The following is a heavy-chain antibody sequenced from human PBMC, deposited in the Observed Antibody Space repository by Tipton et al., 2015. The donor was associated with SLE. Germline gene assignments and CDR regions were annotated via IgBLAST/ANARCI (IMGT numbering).Heavy chain of an antibody. D-gene: IGHD3-3*01. J-gene: IGHJ4*02. CDR3: AGYYDFSSAYLTF. V-gene: IGHV4-61*02. CDR1: GVSISSGYYF. Sequence: TLSLTCTVSGVSISSGYYFWSWLRQPAGKGLEWIGLIYTSGSTKYNPSLKSRVTISSDTSKNQVSLKLTSVSAADTAVYYCAGYYDFSSAYLTFWGQGTLVTVSS. CDR2: IYTSGST.